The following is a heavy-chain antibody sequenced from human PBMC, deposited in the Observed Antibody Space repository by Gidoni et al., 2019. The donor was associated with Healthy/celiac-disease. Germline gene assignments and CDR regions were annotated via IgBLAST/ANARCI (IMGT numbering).Heavy chain of an antibody. Sequence: QVQLVQSGAEVKKPGASVKVSCKASGYTFTSYGIRWVRQAPGQGLEWMGWISAYNGNTNYAQKLQGRVTMTTDTSTSTAYMELRSLRSDDTAVYYCARELSSLGYCTNGVCYTSDYWGQGTLVTVSS. CDR1: GYTFTSYG. J-gene: IGHJ4*02. D-gene: IGHD2-8*01. CDR3: ARELSSLGYCTNGVCYTSDY. CDR2: ISAYNGNT. V-gene: IGHV1-18*01.